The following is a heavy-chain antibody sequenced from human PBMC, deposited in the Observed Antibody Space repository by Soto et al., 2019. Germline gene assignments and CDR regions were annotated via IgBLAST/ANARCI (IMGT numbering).Heavy chain of an antibody. CDR3: ARDTYSGYDFGL. Sequence: PSETLSLTCSVSGASVAGGSYYWSWVRQPPGKGLEWIGYIPSRGRPFYNPSLTSRGTISADTSKNQLSLQLTSVTAADTAVYYCARDTYSGYDFGLWGQGTLVTVPS. J-gene: IGHJ5*02. D-gene: IGHD5-12*01. CDR1: GASVAGGSYY. V-gene: IGHV4-30-4*01. CDR2: IPSRGRP.